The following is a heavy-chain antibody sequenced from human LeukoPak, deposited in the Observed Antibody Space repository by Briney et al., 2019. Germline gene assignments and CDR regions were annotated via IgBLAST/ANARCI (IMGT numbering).Heavy chain of an antibody. CDR1: GYSLTGLS. CDR2: FDLEDGKT. V-gene: IGHV1-24*01. CDR3: AMGDPYQLLEE. Sequence: ASVKVSCKVSGYSLTGLSKYWVRQAPGKGPEWMGGFDLEDGKTIYAQKFEGRLTMTEDTSSDTAYMELSSLRSDDTAVYYCAMGDPYQLLEEWGQGTLVTVSS. J-gene: IGHJ4*02. D-gene: IGHD2-2*01.